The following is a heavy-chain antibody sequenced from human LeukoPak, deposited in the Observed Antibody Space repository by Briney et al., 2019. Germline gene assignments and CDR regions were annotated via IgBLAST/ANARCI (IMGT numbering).Heavy chain of an antibody. J-gene: IGHJ4*02. V-gene: IGHV1-24*01. D-gene: IGHD6-13*01. CDR3: ATHQQQLVPNFDY. Sequence: ASVKVSCKVSGYTLTELSMHWVRQAPGKGLEWMGGFDPEDGETIYAQKFQGRVTMTEDTSTDTAYMELSSLGSEDTAVYYCATHQQQLVPNFDYWGQGTLVTVSS. CDR1: GYTLTELS. CDR2: FDPEDGET.